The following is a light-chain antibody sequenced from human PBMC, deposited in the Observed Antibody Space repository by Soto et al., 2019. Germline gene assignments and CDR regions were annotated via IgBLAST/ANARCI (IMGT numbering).Light chain of an antibody. CDR2: GAS. V-gene: IGKV3-20*01. CDR1: QNLRSS. Sequence: EVVMTQSPATLSVSPGERATLSCRASQNLRSSLAWYQQKPGQAPRLLIYGASTRATGIPARFSGSGSETDFTLTINRLEPEDFAVYYCQQYGSSPLTFGGGTKVDIK. CDR3: QQYGSSPLT. J-gene: IGKJ4*01.